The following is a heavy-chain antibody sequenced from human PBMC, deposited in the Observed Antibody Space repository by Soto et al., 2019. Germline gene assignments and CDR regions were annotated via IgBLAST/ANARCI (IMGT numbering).Heavy chain of an antibody. CDR2: IYYSGST. D-gene: IGHD3-9*01. CDR1: GGSISSSSYY. CDR3: ARDIDVLRYFDWLLSFDY. J-gene: IGHJ4*02. Sequence: QLQLQASGPGLVKPSETLSLTCTVSGGSISSSSYYWGWIRQPPGKGLEWIGSIYYSGSTYYNPSLKSRVTISVDTSKNQFCLKLCSVTAADTAVYYCARDIDVLRYFDWLLSFDYWGQGTLVPVSS. V-gene: IGHV4-39*02.